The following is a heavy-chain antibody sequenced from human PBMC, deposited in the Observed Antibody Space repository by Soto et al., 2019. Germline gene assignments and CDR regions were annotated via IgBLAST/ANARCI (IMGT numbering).Heavy chain of an antibody. CDR2: INHSGST. J-gene: IGHJ6*02. D-gene: IGHD3-3*01. V-gene: IGHV4-34*01. CDR1: GGSFSGYY. CDR3: ARNELRFFGVVPRPYYYYGMDV. Sequence: PSETLSLTCAVYGGSFSGYYWSWIRQPPGKGLEWIGEINHSGSTNYNPSLKSRVTISVDTSKNQFSLKLSSVTAADTAVYYCARNELRFFGVVPRPYYYYGMDVWGQGTTVTVS.